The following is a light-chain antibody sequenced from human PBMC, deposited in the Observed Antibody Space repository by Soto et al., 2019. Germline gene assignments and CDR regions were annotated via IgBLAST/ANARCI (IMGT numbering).Light chain of an antibody. J-gene: IGKJ2*03. CDR1: PAIRND. CDR3: LHDALFPYS. V-gene: IGKV1-6*01. Sequence: AIQMTQSPSSLSASVGDTVTFTCRASPAIRNDLGWFQQRPGKPPKLLIYGISILQTGVPSRFSVSGSGTDFTLTISGLQPEDFATYYCLHDALFPYSFGQGTRLEI. CDR2: GIS.